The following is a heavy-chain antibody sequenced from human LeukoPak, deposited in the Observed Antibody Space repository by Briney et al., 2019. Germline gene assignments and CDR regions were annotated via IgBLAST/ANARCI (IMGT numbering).Heavy chain of an antibody. J-gene: IGHJ5*02. Sequence: GGSLRLSCAASGFTFSSYGMRWVRQAPGKGLEWVAVISYDGSNKYYADSVKGRFTISRDNSKSTLYLQMNSLRAEDTAVYYCAKGRSTTEGFDPWGQGTLVTVSS. CDR1: GFTFSSYG. V-gene: IGHV3-30*18. D-gene: IGHD4-4*01. CDR2: ISYDGSNK. CDR3: AKGRSTTEGFDP.